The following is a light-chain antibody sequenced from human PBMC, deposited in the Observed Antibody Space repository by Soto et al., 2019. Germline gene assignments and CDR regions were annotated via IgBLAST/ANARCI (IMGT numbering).Light chain of an antibody. Sequence: EIVLTQSPATLSLSPGEGVTLSCRASQSVSSYLAWYQQKPGQAPRLLIYDAFNRATGIPDRFSGSGSGTDLHLSISSVGPEDFAVYYCQQRSNWPPEFTFGQGTKLEIK. V-gene: IGKV3-11*01. CDR1: QSVSSY. J-gene: IGKJ2*01. CDR3: QQRSNWPPEFT. CDR2: DAF.